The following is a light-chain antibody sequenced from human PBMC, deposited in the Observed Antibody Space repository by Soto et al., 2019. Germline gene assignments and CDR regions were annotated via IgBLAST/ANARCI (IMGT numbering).Light chain of an antibody. CDR1: QDISSY. CDR2: AAS. V-gene: IGKV1-9*01. CDR3: QQLHT. Sequence: DIQLTQSPSFLSASVGDRVTITCRASQDISSYLAWYQQKPGKAPKLLIFAASTLQSGVPSRFSGSGSGTEFTLTTSDLQPDDFATYYCQQLHTFGQGTRVEIK. J-gene: IGKJ1*01.